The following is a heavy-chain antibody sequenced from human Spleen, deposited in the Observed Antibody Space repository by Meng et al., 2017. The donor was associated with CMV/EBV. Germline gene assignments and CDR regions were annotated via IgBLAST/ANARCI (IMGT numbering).Heavy chain of an antibody. CDR3: ARDRGGLDY. J-gene: IGHJ4*02. CDR1: DGFTTSDDYY. V-gene: IGHV4-30-4*01. Sequence: QVQPQESGQGLVKPSQTPSLTCTVSDGFTTSDDYYWSWIRQPPGKGLEWIGYIHYSGTTYYNPSLKSRIAISLDTSKNQFSLNLNSVTAADAAVYYCARDRGGLDYWGQGTLVTVSS. CDR2: IHYSGTT. D-gene: IGHD2-15*01.